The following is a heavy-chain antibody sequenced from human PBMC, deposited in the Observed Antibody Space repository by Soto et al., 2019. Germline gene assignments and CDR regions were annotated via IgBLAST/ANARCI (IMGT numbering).Heavy chain of an antibody. J-gene: IGHJ2*01. CDR2: IGFAGDT. CDR1: GFSFNNYD. D-gene: IGHD1-26*01. CDR3: IRGTTQANSSSWYLDV. Sequence: EANLVESGGGLVQPGASLRLSCAASGFSFNNYDMHWVRQATRKSLEWVATIGFAGDTYYPRSVKGRFTSSRKTASDSYYLLMGGHRTNVTAGYDCIRGTTQANSSSWYLDVVASGTPVAVST. V-gene: IGHV3-13*01.